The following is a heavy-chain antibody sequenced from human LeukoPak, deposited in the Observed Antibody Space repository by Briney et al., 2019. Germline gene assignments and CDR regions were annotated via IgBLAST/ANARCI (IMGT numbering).Heavy chain of an antibody. CDR2: IYYSGST. CDR3: ARGYCSSTSCYGTYYFDY. V-gene: IGHV4-30-4*08. CDR1: GGSISSGGYY. D-gene: IGHD2-2*01. Sequence: PSQTLSLTCTVSGGSISSGGYYWSWIRQPPGKGLEWIGYIYYSGSTYYNPSLKSRVTISVDTSKNQFSLKLSSVTAADTAVYYCARGYCSSTSCYGTYYFDYWGQGTLVTVSS. J-gene: IGHJ4*02.